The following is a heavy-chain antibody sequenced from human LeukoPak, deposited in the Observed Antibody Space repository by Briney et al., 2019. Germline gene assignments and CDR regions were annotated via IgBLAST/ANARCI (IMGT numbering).Heavy chain of an antibody. D-gene: IGHD6-13*01. CDR2: IGSGGTAK. CDR3: AKIYCAGLHI. CDR1: VFTFNSYE. V-gene: IGHV3-48*03. J-gene: IGHJ3*02. Sequence: GGSLRLSCAASVFTFNSYEVHCVRHPTGRAVEWVSNIGSGGTAKYDADSVKGRFTISRDNAKNSLYLQMNSLRAEDTAVYYCAKIYCAGLHIWGQGAMVTVSS.